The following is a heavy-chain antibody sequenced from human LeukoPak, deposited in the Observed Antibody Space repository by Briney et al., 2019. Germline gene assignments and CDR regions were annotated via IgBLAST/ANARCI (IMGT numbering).Heavy chain of an antibody. J-gene: IGHJ6*03. D-gene: IGHD6-13*01. CDR2: ISGSGGST. Sequence: GGSLRLSCAASGFTFSSYAMSWVRQAPGKGLDWVSAISGSGGSTYYADSVKDRFTISRDNSKNTLYLQMNSLRAEDTAVYYCASHSSYYYYYMDVGGKGTTVTVSS. CDR3: ASHSSYYYYYMDV. V-gene: IGHV3-23*01. CDR1: GFTFSSYA.